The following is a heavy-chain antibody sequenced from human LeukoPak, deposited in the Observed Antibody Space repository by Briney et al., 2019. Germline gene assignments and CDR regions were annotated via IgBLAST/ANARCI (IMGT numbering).Heavy chain of an antibody. CDR2: IYYSGTT. Sequence: SETLSLTCTVSGGSISSYYWSWIRQPPGKGLEWIGYIYYSGTTNYNPSLKSRVTISVDTSKNQFSLKLSSETAADTAVYYCARGVNIAAAQYAYWGQGTLVTVSS. D-gene: IGHD6-13*01. V-gene: IGHV4-59*01. CDR1: GGSISSYY. CDR3: ARGVNIAAAQYAY. J-gene: IGHJ4*02.